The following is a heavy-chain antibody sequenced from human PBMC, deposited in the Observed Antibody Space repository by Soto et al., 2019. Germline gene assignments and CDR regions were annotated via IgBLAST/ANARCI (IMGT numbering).Heavy chain of an antibody. Sequence: GSLRLSCAASGFSFSTYGMHWVRQAPGKGLEWVSYISSTNSTKYYADSVKGRFTISRDNPKNSLYLQMNSLRDEDTAVYYCARDNEGSYSFDPWGQGTLVTVSS. CDR1: GFSFSTYG. J-gene: IGHJ5*02. CDR2: ISSTNSTK. CDR3: ARDNEGSYSFDP. D-gene: IGHD5-18*01. V-gene: IGHV3-48*02.